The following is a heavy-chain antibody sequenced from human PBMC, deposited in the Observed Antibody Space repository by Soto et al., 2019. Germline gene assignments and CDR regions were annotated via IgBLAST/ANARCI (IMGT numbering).Heavy chain of an antibody. Sequence: WASVKVSCKASGYTFTGYYMHWVRQAPGQGLEWMGWINPNSGGTNYAQEFQGRVTMTRDTSISTAYMELSRLRSDDTAVYYCARDRPTMDDFWGGYSVYFDYWGQGTLVTVSS. D-gene: IGHD3-3*01. J-gene: IGHJ4*02. CDR3: ARDRPTMDDFWGGYSVYFDY. V-gene: IGHV1-2*02. CDR1: GYTFTGYY. CDR2: INPNSGGT.